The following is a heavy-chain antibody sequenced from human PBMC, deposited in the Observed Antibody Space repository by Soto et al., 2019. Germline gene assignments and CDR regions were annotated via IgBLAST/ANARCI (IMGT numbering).Heavy chain of an antibody. V-gene: IGHV1-69*13. J-gene: IGHJ4*02. CDR3: ARDSRDGYNLGRVFDY. CDR2: IIPIFGTA. Sequence: ASVKVSCKASGGTFSSYAISWVRQAPGQGLEWMGGIIPIFGTANYAQKFQGRVTITADESKSTAYMELSSLRSEDTAVYYCARDSRDGYNLGRVFDYWGEGTPVTVS. D-gene: IGHD5-12*01. CDR1: GGTFSSYA.